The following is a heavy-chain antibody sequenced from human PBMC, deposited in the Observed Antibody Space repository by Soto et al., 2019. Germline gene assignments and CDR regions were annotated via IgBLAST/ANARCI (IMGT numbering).Heavy chain of an antibody. V-gene: IGHV4-59*01. CDR3: ARRYGSSFDY. CDR2: IYYSGST. Sequence: PSETLSLTCTVSGGSISSYYWSWIRQPPGKGLEWIGYIYYSGSTNYNPSLKSRVTISVDTSKNQFSLKLSSVTAADTAVYYWARRYGSSFDYWGQGTLVPVSS. D-gene: IGHD4-17*01. J-gene: IGHJ4*02. CDR1: GGSISSYY.